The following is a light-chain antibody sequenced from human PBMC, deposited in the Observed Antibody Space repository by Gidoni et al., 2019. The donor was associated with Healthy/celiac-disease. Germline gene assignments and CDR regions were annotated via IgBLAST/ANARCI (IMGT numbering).Light chain of an antibody. Sequence: QSALTQPAPVSGPPGQSITISCTGTSSDVVSYNLVSWYQQPPGKAPKLMIYEGSKRPSGVSNRFSGSKSGNTASLTISGLQAEDEADYYCCSYAGSRVFGGGTKLTVL. J-gene: IGLJ3*02. CDR2: EGS. V-gene: IGLV2-23*01. CDR1: SSDVVSYNL. CDR3: CSYAGSRV.